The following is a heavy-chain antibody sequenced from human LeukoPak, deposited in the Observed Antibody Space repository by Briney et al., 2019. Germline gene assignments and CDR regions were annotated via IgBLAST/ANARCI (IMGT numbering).Heavy chain of an antibody. J-gene: IGHJ2*01. CDR3: ARLTFIVVVNVYWYFDL. Sequence: GGSLRLSCAASGFTFSSYDMHWVRHATGKGLEWVSAIGTAGDTYYPGSVKGRFTISRENAKNSLYLQMNGLRAEDTAVYYCARLTFIVVVNVYWYFDLWGRGTLVTVSS. D-gene: IGHD2-21*01. CDR2: IGTAGDT. V-gene: IGHV3-13*01. CDR1: GFTFSSYD.